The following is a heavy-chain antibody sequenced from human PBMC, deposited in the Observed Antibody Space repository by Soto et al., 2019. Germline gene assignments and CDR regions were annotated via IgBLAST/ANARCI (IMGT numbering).Heavy chain of an antibody. J-gene: IGHJ4*02. CDR3: ATHDTRVATIDY. CDR2: ISSSSTI. D-gene: IGHD5-12*01. Sequence: GGSLRLSCAASGFTFSSYSMNWVRQAPGKGLEWVSYISSSSTIYYADSVKGRFTISRDNAKNSLYLQMNSLRDEDTAVYYCATHDTRVATIDYWGQGTLVTVSS. V-gene: IGHV3-48*02. CDR1: GFTFSSYS.